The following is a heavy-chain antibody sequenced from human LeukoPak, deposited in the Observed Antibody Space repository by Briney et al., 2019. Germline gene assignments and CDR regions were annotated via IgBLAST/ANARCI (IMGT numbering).Heavy chain of an antibody. CDR2: ISGSGGST. D-gene: IGHD3-10*01. J-gene: IGHJ4*02. CDR3: AKDLPLWFGESYFDY. V-gene: IGHV3-23*01. Sequence: GGSLRLSCAASGFTFSSYAMSWVRQAPGKGLEWVSAISGSGGSTYYADSVKGRFTIYRDNSKNTLYLQMNSLRAEDTAVYYCAKDLPLWFGESYFDYWGQGTLVTVSS. CDR1: GFTFSSYA.